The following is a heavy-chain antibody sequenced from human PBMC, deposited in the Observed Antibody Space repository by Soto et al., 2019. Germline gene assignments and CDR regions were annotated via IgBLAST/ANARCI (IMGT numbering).Heavy chain of an antibody. CDR2: IYSGGST. CDR3: ARGLLRAFGYYMDV. J-gene: IGHJ6*03. V-gene: IGHV3-66*01. D-gene: IGHD3-16*01. CDR1: GFTVSSNY. Sequence: EVQLVASGGGLVQPGGSLRLSCAASGFTVSSNYMSWVRQAPGKGLEWVSVIYSGGSTYYADSVKGRFTISRDNSKNTLYLQMNSLRAEDTAVYYCARGLLRAFGYYMDVWGKGTTVTVSS.